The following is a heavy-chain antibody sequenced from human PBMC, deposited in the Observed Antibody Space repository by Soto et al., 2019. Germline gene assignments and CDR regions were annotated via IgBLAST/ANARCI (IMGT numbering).Heavy chain of an antibody. D-gene: IGHD2-21*01. J-gene: IGHJ3*01. Sequence: PGGPLRLPCAAPGFSFSVYSMNWVRQAPGKGLEWISYITISSIGVLYADSVRGRFTISRDDAKNSLYLQMSSLRDADTAVYYCVGDRAYAFDVWGQGTMVTV. V-gene: IGHV3-48*02. CDR3: VGDRAYAFDV. CDR1: GFSFSVYS. CDR2: ITISSIGV.